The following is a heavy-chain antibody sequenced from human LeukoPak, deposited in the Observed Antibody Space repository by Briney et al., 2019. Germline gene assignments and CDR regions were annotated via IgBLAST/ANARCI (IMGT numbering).Heavy chain of an antibody. J-gene: IGHJ6*02. V-gene: IGHV1-18*01. CDR2: ISAYNGNT. Sequence: ASVKVSCKASGYTFTSYGISWVRQAPGQGLEWMGWISAYNGNTNYAQKLQGRVTMTTDTSTSTAYMELRSLRSDDTAVYYCARRAFYYYYGMDVWGQGTTVTVSS. CDR3: ARRAFYYYYGMDV. CDR1: GYTFTSYG.